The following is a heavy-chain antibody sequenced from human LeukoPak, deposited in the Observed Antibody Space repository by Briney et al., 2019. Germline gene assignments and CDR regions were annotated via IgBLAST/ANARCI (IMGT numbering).Heavy chain of an antibody. CDR3: ARDGSYGGYGDY. Sequence: GGSLRLSCAASGFTFSSYNMNWVRQAPGKGLEWVSSITSSSSYTFYADSVKGRFTISRDNAKNSLYLQMNSLRAEDTAIYYCARDGSYGGYGDYWGQGTLVTVSS. D-gene: IGHD5-12*01. V-gene: IGHV3-21*01. CDR1: GFTFSSYN. CDR2: ITSSSSYT. J-gene: IGHJ4*02.